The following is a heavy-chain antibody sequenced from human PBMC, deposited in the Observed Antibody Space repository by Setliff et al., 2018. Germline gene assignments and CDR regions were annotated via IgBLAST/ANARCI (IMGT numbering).Heavy chain of an antibody. V-gene: IGHV3-21*01. CDR2: ISSSSSYI. CDR1: GFTFSSYS. Sequence: GGSLRLSCAASGFTFSSYSMNWVRQAPGKGLEWVSSISSSSSYIYYAYSVKGRFTISRDNAKNSLYLQMNSLRAEDTAVYYCARGGTDYYDSSGYPDYWGQGTLVTVSS. J-gene: IGHJ4*02. D-gene: IGHD3-22*01. CDR3: ARGGTDYYDSSGYPDY.